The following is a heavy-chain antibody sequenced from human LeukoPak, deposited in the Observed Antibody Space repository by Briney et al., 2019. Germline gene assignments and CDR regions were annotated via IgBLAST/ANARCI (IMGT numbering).Heavy chain of an antibody. CDR1: GFTSSSYW. CDR2: IKQDGSEK. CDR3: ARVGQLMTFDY. V-gene: IGHV3-7*01. J-gene: IGHJ4*02. Sequence: PGGSLRLSCAASGFTSSSYWMSWVRQAPGKGLEWVANIKQDGSEKYYVDSVKGRFTISRDNAKNSLYLQMNSLRAEDTAVYYCARVGQLMTFDYWAREPWSPSPQ. D-gene: IGHD6-13*01.